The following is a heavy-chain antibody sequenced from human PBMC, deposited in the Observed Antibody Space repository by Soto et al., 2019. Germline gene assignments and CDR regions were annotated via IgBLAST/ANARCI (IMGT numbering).Heavy chain of an antibody. CDR3: ARGKAYYDFWSGARIMDV. D-gene: IGHD3-3*01. Sequence: PSETLSLTCTVSGGSISSGGYYWSWIRQHPGKGLEWIGYIYYSGSTYYNPSLKSRVTISVDTSKNQFSLKLSSVTAADTAVYYCARGKAYYDFWSGARIMDVWGQGTTVTVSS. CDR1: GGSISSGGYY. V-gene: IGHV4-30-4*08. J-gene: IGHJ6*02. CDR2: IYYSGST.